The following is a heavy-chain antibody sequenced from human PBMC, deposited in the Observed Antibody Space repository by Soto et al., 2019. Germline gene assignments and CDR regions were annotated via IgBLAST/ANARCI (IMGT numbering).Heavy chain of an antibody. V-gene: IGHV1-2*02. CDR3: ANGALPVYWATLDF. CDR2: INPSNGDT. Sequence: GASVKVSCKASGYRFTGYHIHWVRQAPGRGLEWIGWINPSNGDTDYGQKFQGRVTMTTDTSITTVYMELPRLTSDDTAVYYCANGALPVYWATLDFWGYVTRVTVSS. CDR1: GYRFTGYH. J-gene: IGHJ4*01. D-gene: IGHD2-8*01.